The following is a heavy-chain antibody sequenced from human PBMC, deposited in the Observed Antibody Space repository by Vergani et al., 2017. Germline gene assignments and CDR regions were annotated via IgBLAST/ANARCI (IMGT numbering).Heavy chain of an antibody. Sequence: QVQLQESGPGLVKPSQTLSLTCTVSGGSISSGSYYWSWIRQPAGKGLEWIWGIYTSGSTNYNPSLKSRVTLSEETSKNQYSLKLSSVTAADTAVYYCARSSIPLGTVGYYFDYWGQGTLVTVSS. V-gene: IGHV4-61*02. CDR3: ARSSIPLGTVGYYFDY. J-gene: IGHJ4*02. CDR1: GGSISSGSYY. D-gene: IGHD1-1*01. CDR2: IYTSGST.